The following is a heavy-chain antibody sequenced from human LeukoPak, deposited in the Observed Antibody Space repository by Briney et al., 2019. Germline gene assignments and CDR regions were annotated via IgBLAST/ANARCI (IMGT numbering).Heavy chain of an antibody. D-gene: IGHD2-15*01. CDR3: ARHWLAWGQLTTGNAFDI. J-gene: IGHJ3*02. CDR1: GGSISSYY. CDR2: IYYSGST. Sequence: PSETLSLTCTVSGGSISSYYWSWIRQPPGKGLEWIGNIYYSGSTNYNPSLKSRVTISVDTSKNQFSLKLSSVTAADTAVYYCARHWLAWGQLTTGNAFDIWGQGTMVTVSS. V-gene: IGHV4-59*08.